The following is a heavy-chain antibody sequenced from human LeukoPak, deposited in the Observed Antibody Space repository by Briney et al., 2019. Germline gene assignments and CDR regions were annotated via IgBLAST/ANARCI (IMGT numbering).Heavy chain of an antibody. D-gene: IGHD3-3*01. CDR3: ARGGYGLESFDI. CDR2: IYYSGST. Sequence: SETLSLTCTISGGSISTYYWSWIRQPPGKGLEWIGYIYYSGSTNYNPSLQSQVTISLDTSKNQFSLRLSSVTAADTAVYYCARGGYGLESFDIWGQGTVVTVSS. V-gene: IGHV4-59*01. CDR1: GGSISTYY. J-gene: IGHJ3*02.